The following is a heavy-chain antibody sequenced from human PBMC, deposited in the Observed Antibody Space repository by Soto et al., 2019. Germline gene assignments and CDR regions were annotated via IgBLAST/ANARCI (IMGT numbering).Heavy chain of an antibody. CDR1: GGTFSNYA. Sequence: QVRLVQSGAEVKKPGSSVKVSCKASGGTFSNYAITWLRLAPRQGLEWLGGIIPVFGTVNYAQKFQGRASITADESTSTAYMRLNRLRSEDTAVYYCARDNPYTNSFGNWFDPWGQGPLVIVS. J-gene: IGHJ5*02. D-gene: IGHD6-13*01. CDR2: IIPVFGTV. CDR3: ARDNPYTNSFGNWFDP. V-gene: IGHV1-69*01.